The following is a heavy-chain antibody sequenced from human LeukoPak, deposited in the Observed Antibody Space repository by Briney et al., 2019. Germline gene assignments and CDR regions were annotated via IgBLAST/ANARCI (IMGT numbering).Heavy chain of an antibody. CDR2: INAGNGNT. V-gene: IGHV1-3*01. CDR3: AREAQQLVKSWFDP. D-gene: IGHD6-13*01. CDR1: GYTLTSYA. Sequence: GASVKVSRKASGYTLTSYAMHWVRQAPGQRLEWMGWINAGNGNTKYSQKFQGRVTITRDTSASTAYMELSSLRSGDTAVYYCAREAQQLVKSWFDPWGQGTLVTVSS. J-gene: IGHJ5*02.